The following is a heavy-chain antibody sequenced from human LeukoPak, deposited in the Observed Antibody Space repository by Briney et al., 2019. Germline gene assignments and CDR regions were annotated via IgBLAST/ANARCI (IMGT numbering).Heavy chain of an antibody. CDR3: ARDSILSGDYTLA. J-gene: IGHJ5*02. D-gene: IGHD4-17*01. Sequence: ASVKVSCKASGYTFTSYDINWVRQATGQGLEWMGWMNPNSGNTGYAQKFQGRVTITRNTSISTAYMELSSLRSEDTAVYYCARDSILSGDYTLAWGQRTLVTVSS. CDR1: GYTFTSYD. V-gene: IGHV1-8*03. CDR2: MNPNSGNT.